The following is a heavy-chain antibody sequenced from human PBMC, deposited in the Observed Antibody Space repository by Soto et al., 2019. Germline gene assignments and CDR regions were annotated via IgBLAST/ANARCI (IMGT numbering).Heavy chain of an antibody. Sequence: QVQLVQSGAEVKRPGSSVKVSCESSGDTFNSYVISWVRQAPGQGLEWMGGIIPIIGVTHYAQKFQGRVTISARSSTGTAYMELPTLRFEATAFYYCARASMGAEGADYWGQGTLVTVSS. J-gene: IGHJ4*01. D-gene: IGHD3-16*01. CDR2: IIPIIGVT. CDR1: GDTFNSYV. CDR3: ARASMGAEGADY. V-gene: IGHV1-69*17.